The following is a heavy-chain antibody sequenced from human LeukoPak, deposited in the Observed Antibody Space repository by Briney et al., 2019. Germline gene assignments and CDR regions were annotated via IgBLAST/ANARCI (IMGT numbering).Heavy chain of an antibody. CDR3: ARVRVAPNFPDY. V-gene: IGHV1-46*01. CDR2: INPSGGST. J-gene: IGHJ4*02. D-gene: IGHD3-3*01. CDR1: GYTFTSYY. Sequence: APVKVSCKASGYTFTSYYMHWVRQAPGQGLEWMGIINPSGGSTSYAQKFQGRVTMTRDTSTSTVYMELSSLRSEDTAVYYCARVRVAPNFPDYWGQGTLVTVSS.